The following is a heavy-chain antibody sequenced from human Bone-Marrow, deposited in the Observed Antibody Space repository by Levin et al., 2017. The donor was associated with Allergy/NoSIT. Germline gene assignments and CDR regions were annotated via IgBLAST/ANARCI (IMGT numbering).Heavy chain of an antibody. CDR3: ARGRGTVTTLTPQHDAFDI. J-gene: IGHJ3*02. Sequence: GGSLRLSCAASGFTFSSYGMHWVRQAPGKGLEWVAVIWYDGSNKYYADSVKGRFTISRDNSKNTLYLQMNSLRAEDTAVYYCARGRGTVTTLTPQHDAFDIWGQGTMVTVSS. D-gene: IGHD4-17*01. CDR1: GFTFSSYG. CDR2: IWYDGSNK. V-gene: IGHV3-33*01.